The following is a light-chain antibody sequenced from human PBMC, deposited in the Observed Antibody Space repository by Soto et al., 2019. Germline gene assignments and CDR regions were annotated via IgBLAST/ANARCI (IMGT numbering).Light chain of an antibody. CDR1: QSITGN. V-gene: IGKV3-15*01. Sequence: EIVMTQSPATLSVSPGERATLSCRASQSITGNLTWYQQKPGQAPRLLIYDASTRATGIPARFSGSGSGTEFTLTISSLQSEDFAVYYCQQYGSSPWTFGQGTKVDIK. CDR3: QQYGSSPWT. CDR2: DAS. J-gene: IGKJ1*01.